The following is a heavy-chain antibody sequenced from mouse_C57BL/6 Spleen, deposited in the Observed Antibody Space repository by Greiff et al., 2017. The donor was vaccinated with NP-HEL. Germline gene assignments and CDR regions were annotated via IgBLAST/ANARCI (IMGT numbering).Heavy chain of an antibody. Sequence: EVQLQESGPGMVKPSQSLSLTCTVTGYSITSGYDWHWIRHFPGNKLEWMGYISYSGSTNYNPSLKSRISITHDTSKNHFFLKLNSVTTEDTATYYCARGGGLRRGFAYWGQGTLVTVSA. V-gene: IGHV3-1*01. CDR3: ARGGGLRRGFAY. CDR1: GYSITSGYD. CDR2: ISYSGST. J-gene: IGHJ3*01. D-gene: IGHD2-4*01.